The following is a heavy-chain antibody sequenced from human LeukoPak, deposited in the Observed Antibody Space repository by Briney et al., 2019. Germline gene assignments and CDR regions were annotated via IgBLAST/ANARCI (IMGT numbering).Heavy chain of an antibody. J-gene: IGHJ4*02. CDR2: IYYSGST. CDR3: ARGQGLHLFDY. CDR1: GGSISSGGYY. Sequence: PSETLSLTSTVSGGSISSGGYYWSRIRQHPGKGLEWIGYIYYSGSTYYNPSLKSRVTISVDTSKNQFSLKLSSVTAADTAVYYCARGQGLHLFDYWGQGTLVTVSS. V-gene: IGHV4-31*03. D-gene: IGHD4-11*01.